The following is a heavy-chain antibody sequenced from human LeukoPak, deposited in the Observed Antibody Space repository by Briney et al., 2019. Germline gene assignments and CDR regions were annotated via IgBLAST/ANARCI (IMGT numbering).Heavy chain of an antibody. CDR2: IRYDGSNK. Sequence: PGGSLRLSCAASGFTFSSYAMHWVRQAPGKGLEWVAFIRYDGSNKYYADSVKGRFTISRDNSKNTLYLQMNSLRAEDTAVYYCAKGRDIVVVPAANWFDPWGQGTLVTVSS. J-gene: IGHJ5*02. CDR1: GFTFSSYA. V-gene: IGHV3-30*02. CDR3: AKGRDIVVVPAANWFDP. D-gene: IGHD2-2*01.